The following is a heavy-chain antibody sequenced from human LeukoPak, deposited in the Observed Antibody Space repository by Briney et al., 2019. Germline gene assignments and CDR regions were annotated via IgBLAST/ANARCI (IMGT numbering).Heavy chain of an antibody. J-gene: IGHJ6*03. CDR3: ARGPRITLVRGGQWYHYMDV. V-gene: IGHV1-46*01. Sequence: ASVKISCKASGYTFANYYIHLVRQAPGQGLEWMGLINPSGGNTNYAQKFQGRVTMTRDTSTSTVYMELSSLRSEDTAVYYCARGPRITLVRGGQWYHYMDVWGKGTTVTISS. CDR2: INPSGGNT. D-gene: IGHD3-10*01. CDR1: GYTFANYY.